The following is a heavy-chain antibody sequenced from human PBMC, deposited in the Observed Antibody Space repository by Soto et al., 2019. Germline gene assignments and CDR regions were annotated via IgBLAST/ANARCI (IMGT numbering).Heavy chain of an antibody. V-gene: IGHV1-18*01. J-gene: IGHJ4*02. CDR3: ARDMGWDPPDY. CDR2: ITAYTGNT. CDR1: GYTVTSYG. Sequence: QVQLVQSGAAVKKPGATVKVSCKASGYTVTSYGISWVREAPGQGLEWMDGITAYTGNTNYAQKLQGRVTMTAYTSTSTAHMELRRLRSDATAVYYCARDMGWDPPDYWGQGTLVTVSS. D-gene: IGHD1-26*01.